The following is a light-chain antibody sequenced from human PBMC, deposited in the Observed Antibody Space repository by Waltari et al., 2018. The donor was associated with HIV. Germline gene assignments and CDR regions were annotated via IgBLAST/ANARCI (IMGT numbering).Light chain of an antibody. J-gene: IGLJ3*02. CDR2: EVS. V-gene: IGLV2-14*01. CDR1: SSDVGGYNY. Sequence: QSALTQPASVSGSPGQSITISCTGTSSDVGGYNYVSWYQQHPGKPPKLMIFEVSNRPSGVSNRFSGSKSVNTASLTISGLQAEDEADYYCSSYTTRSTPDPNWVFGGGTKLTVL. CDR3: SSYTTRSTPDPNWV.